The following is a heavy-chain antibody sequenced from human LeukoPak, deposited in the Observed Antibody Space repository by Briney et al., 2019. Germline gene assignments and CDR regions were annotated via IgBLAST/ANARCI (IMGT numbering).Heavy chain of an antibody. Sequence: ASVKVSCKASGYSFIDYYMHWVRQPPGQGLEWMGWINPKSGGTNYAQTFQDRVTMTTDTSISTAYMELSRLTSDDRAVYYCAPATMTFDYWGQGTLVTVS. J-gene: IGHJ4*02. V-gene: IGHV1-2*02. CDR2: INPKSGGT. CDR1: GYSFIDYY. CDR3: APATMTFDY. D-gene: IGHD5-24*01.